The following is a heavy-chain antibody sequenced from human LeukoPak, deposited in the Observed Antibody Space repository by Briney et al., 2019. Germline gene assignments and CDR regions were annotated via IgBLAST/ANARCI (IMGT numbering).Heavy chain of an antibody. CDR2: INSDGSST. J-gene: IGHJ4*02. D-gene: IGHD4-17*01. CDR3: ARGNGDDVSLVDY. V-gene: IGHV3-74*01. Sequence: PGGSLRLSCAASGFTFNRYCMHCVRQAPAKGLVWVSRINSDGSSTSHADSVRGRFSTSRDSAKNTLNLQMNGLRAEDTALYYCARGNGDDVSLVDYWGQGTLVTVSS. CDR1: GFTFNRYC.